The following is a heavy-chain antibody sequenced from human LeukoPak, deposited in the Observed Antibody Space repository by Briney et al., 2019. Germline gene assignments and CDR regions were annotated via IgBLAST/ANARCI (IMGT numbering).Heavy chain of an antibody. Sequence: SETLSLTCTVSGGSISSYYWSWIRQPPGKGLEWIGYIYYSGSTNYNPSLKSRVTISVDTSKNQFSLKLSSVTAADTAVYYCARAAVGATGLPEYFQHWGQGTLVTVSS. CDR3: ARAAVGATGLPEYFQH. D-gene: IGHD1-26*01. CDR1: GGSISSYY. V-gene: IGHV4-59*01. J-gene: IGHJ1*01. CDR2: IYYSGST.